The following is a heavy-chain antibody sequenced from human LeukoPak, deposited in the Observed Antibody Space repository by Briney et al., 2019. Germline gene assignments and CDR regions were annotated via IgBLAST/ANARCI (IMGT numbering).Heavy chain of an antibody. CDR1: GFTISSNS. V-gene: IGHV3-53*01. Sequence: GGSLRLSCTVSGFTISSNSMSWVRQAPGKGLEWVSFIYSDNTHYSDSVKGRFTISRDNSKNTLYLQMNSLRAEDTAVYYCARRAGAYSHPYDYWGQGTLVTVSS. CDR2: IYSDNT. D-gene: IGHD4/OR15-4a*01. CDR3: ARRAGAYSHPYDY. J-gene: IGHJ4*02.